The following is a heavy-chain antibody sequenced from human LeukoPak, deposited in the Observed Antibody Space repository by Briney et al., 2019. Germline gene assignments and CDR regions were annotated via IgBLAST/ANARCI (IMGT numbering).Heavy chain of an antibody. D-gene: IGHD3-22*01. J-gene: IGHJ4*02. CDR2: IKQDGSEK. CDR3: ESAGFTRIVVAQEIFDN. Sequence: PGGSLRLSCAASGFTFSSYWMSWVRQAPGKGLGWVANIKQDGSEKYYVDSVKGRFTISRDNAKNSLYLQMNSLRAEETSFYYCESAGFTRIVVAQEIFDNCEQGPLVTVSS. V-gene: IGHV3-7*01. CDR1: GFTFSSYW.